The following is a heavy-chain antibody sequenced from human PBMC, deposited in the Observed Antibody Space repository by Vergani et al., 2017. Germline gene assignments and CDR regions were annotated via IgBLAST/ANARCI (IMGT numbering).Heavy chain of an antibody. V-gene: IGHV1-69*18. Sequence: QVQLVQSGAEVKKPGSSVKVSCKASGGTFSSYAISWVRQAPGQGLEWMGRIIPIFGTANYAQKFQGRVTITADESTSTAYMELSSLRSEDTAVYYCARAGEGGYYYDSSGYYFDPWGQGTLVTVSS. D-gene: IGHD3-22*01. J-gene: IGHJ5*02. CDR1: GGTFSSYA. CDR3: ARAGEGGYYYDSSGYYFDP. CDR2: IIPIFGTA.